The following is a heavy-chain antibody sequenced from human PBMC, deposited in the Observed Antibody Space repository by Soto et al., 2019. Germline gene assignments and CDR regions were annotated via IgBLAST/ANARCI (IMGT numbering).Heavy chain of an antibody. Sequence: QVRLVESGGGVVQPGRSLRLSCAASGFTFSSYDIHWVRQAPGKGLEWVAVISYDGSKKYYADSVKGLFTISRDNSKNTLYLQVNSLRAEDTAVYYCAKAYSGPFDVWGQGTMVTVSS. CDR1: GFTFSSYD. D-gene: IGHD1-26*01. J-gene: IGHJ3*01. CDR3: AKAYSGPFDV. CDR2: ISYDGSKK. V-gene: IGHV3-30*18.